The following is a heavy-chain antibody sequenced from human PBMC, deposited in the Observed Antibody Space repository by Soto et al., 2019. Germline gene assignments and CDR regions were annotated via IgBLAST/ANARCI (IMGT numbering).Heavy chain of an antibody. Sequence: ETLSLTCTVSGGSISSYYWSWIRQPPGKGLEWIGYIYYSGSTNYNPSLKSRVTISVDTSKNQFSLKLSSVTAADTAVYYCACLRSGYFDWTQYHYYGMDVWGQGTTVTVSS. D-gene: IGHD3-9*01. V-gene: IGHV4-59*08. CDR2: IYYSGST. CDR1: GGSISSYY. CDR3: ACLRSGYFDWTQYHYYGMDV. J-gene: IGHJ6*02.